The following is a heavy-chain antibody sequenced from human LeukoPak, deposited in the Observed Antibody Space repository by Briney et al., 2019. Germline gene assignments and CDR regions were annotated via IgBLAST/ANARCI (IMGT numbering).Heavy chain of an antibody. D-gene: IGHD2-15*01. CDR2: IWYDGSNK. Sequence: GGSLRLSCAASGFTFSSYGMHWVRQAPGKGLEWVAVIWYDGSNKYYADSVKGRFTISRDNSKNTLYLQMNSLRAEDTAVYYCARYAGYCSGGSCYPGQFDYWGQGTLVTVSS. J-gene: IGHJ4*02. CDR3: ARYAGYCSGGSCYPGQFDY. V-gene: IGHV3-33*01. CDR1: GFTFSSYG.